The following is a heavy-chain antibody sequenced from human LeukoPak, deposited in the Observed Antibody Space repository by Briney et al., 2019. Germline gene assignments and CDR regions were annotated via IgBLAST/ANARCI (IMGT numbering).Heavy chain of an antibody. D-gene: IGHD3-10*01. CDR1: GGSFSGYY. V-gene: IGHV4-34*01. CDR3: ARKGIYGSGSRAFDI. Sequence: SETLSLTCAVYGGSFSGYYWSWIRQPPGKGLEWIGEINHSGSTNYNPSLKSRVTISVDTSKNQFSLKLSSVTAADTAVYYCARKGIYGSGSRAFDIWGQGTMVTVSS. J-gene: IGHJ3*02. CDR2: INHSGST.